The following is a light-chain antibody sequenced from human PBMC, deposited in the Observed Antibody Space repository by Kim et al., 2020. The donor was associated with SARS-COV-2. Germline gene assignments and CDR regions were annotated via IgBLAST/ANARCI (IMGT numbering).Light chain of an antibody. CDR3: AAWDDSLSGWL. Sequence: GQRVTISGSGSSSNIGSNYVCWYQQLPGTAPKLLIFKDDQRPSWAPDRFSGSKSGTSASLAISGLRSEDEADYYCAAWDDSLSGWLFGGGTQLTVL. CDR1: SSNIGSNY. V-gene: IGLV1-47*01. J-gene: IGLJ3*02. CDR2: KDD.